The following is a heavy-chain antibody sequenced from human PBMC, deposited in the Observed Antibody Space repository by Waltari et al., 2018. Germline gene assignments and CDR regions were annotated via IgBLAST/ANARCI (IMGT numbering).Heavy chain of an antibody. V-gene: IGHV4-39*07. J-gene: IGHJ4*02. CDR3: ARVGMVLGSPYYFDY. D-gene: IGHD2-8*02. CDR2: IYYSGST. CDR1: GGSISSSSYY. Sequence: QLQLQESAPGLVKPSETLSLTCTVSGGSISSSSYYWGWIRQPPGKGLELIGSIYYSGSTYYNPSLKSRVTISVDTSKNQFSLKLSSVTAADTAVYYCARVGMVLGSPYYFDYWGQGTLVTVSS.